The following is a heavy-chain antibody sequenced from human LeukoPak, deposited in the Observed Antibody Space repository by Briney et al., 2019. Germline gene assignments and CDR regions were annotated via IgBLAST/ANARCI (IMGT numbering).Heavy chain of an antibody. CDR1: GFTFSSYE. CDR2: ISSSGSTI. J-gene: IGHJ1*01. Sequence: PGGSLRLSCAASGFTFSSYEMNWDRQAPGKVLEWVSYISSSGSTIYYADSVKGRFTISRDNAKNSLYLQMNSLRAEDTAVYYCAGKTYYYDSSGYFNQHWGQGTLVTVSS. CDR3: AGKTYYYDSSGYFNQH. D-gene: IGHD3-22*01. V-gene: IGHV3-48*03.